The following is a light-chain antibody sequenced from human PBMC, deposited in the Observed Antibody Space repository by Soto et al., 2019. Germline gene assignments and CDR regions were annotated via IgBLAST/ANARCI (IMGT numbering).Light chain of an antibody. CDR3: QSYDNSLSGFVV. J-gene: IGLJ2*01. Sequence: QSVLTQPPSMSGAPGQRVTISCTGSRTNIGAGFDVHWYQQLPGTPPKLLIYANNNRPSGVPDRFSGSKSGTSASLAITGPLAEDEADYYCQSYDNSLSGFVVFGGGTKVTVL. CDR2: ANN. V-gene: IGLV1-40*01. CDR1: RTNIGAGFD.